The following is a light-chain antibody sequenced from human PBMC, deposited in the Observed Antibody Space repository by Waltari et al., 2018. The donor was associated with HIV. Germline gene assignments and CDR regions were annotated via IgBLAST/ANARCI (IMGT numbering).Light chain of an antibody. CDR2: DAS. CDR1: QDINIY. V-gene: IGKV1-33*01. J-gene: IGKJ2*01. CDR3: QQYDFLPRT. Sequence: DIQMTQSPSSLSASVGDRVTITCQASQDINIYLNWYQQKPGKAPDLLIYDASNLVTGVPTRFSGSGSGTHFTLSISSLQPEDIATYYCQQYDFLPRTFGQGTKPE.